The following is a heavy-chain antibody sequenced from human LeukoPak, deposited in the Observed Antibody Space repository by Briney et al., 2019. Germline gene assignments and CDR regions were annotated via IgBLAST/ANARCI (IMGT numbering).Heavy chain of an antibody. J-gene: IGHJ4*02. CDR2: ITASSSYI. CDR1: GFTFSSFG. V-gene: IGHV3-21*06. D-gene: IGHD3-22*01. CDR3: ARVDDSGYLWDY. Sequence: GGSLRLSCAASGFTFSSFGMNWVRQARGKGLEWVSSITASSSYIDYATSVKGRFTISRDNAKNSLHLQMSSLRVEDTAIYYCARVDDSGYLWDYWGQGTLVTVSS.